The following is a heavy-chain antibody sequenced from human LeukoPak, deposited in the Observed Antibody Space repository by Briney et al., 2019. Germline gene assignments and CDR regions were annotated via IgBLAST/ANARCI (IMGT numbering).Heavy chain of an antibody. CDR1: GGTFSSYA. Sequence: SVEVSCKASGGTFSSYAISWVRQAPGQGLEWMGRIIPIFGTATYAQKFQGRVTITTDESTSTAYMELSSLRSEDTAVYYCARMRRSSSWYQPRLFDYWGQGTLVTVSS. J-gene: IGHJ4*02. CDR3: ARMRRSSSWYQPRLFDY. CDR2: IIPIFGTA. V-gene: IGHV1-69*05. D-gene: IGHD6-13*01.